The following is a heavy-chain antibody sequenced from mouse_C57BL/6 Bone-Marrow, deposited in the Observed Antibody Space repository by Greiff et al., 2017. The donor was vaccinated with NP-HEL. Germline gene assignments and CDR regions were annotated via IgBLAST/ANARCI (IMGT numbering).Heavy chain of an antibody. Sequence: VKVVESGPGLVAPSQSLSITCTVSGFSLTSYGVDWVRQPPGKGLEWLGVIWGGGSTNYNSALMSRLSISKDNSKSQVFLKMNSLQTDDTAMYYCAKQNYGSSPYWYFDVWGTGTTVTVSS. V-gene: IGHV2-9*01. J-gene: IGHJ1*03. CDR2: IWGGGST. CDR1: GFSLTSYG. CDR3: AKQNYGSSPYWYFDV. D-gene: IGHD1-1*01.